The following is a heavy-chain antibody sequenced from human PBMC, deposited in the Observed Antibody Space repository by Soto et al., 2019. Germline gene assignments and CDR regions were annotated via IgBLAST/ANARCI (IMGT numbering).Heavy chain of an antibody. Sequence: QVQLVQSGAEVQKPGSSVKVSCKASGGTFSSYAISWVRQAPGQGLEWMGGIIPIFGTANYAQKFQGRVTITADEATSTAYMELSSLRSEDTAVYYCARVAAAGKGADYWGQGTLVTVSS. J-gene: IGHJ4*02. CDR3: ARVAAAGKGADY. CDR2: IIPIFGTA. V-gene: IGHV1-69*01. D-gene: IGHD6-13*01. CDR1: GGTFSSYA.